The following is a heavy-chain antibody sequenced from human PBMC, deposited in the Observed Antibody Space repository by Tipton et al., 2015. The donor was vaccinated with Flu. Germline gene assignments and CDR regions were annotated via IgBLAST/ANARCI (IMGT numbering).Heavy chain of an antibody. CDR2: INPSGGST. V-gene: IGHV1-46*01. CDR1: GYTFTSYY. Sequence: QVQLVQSGAEVKKPGASVKVSCKASGYTFTSYYMHWVRQAPGQGLEWTGLINPSGGSTSYAQKFQGRVTMTRDTSTSTVYMELSSLRSEDTAVYYCARDAGSGSYYQPFDYWGQGTLVTVSS. D-gene: IGHD1-26*01. CDR3: ARDAGSGSYYQPFDY. J-gene: IGHJ4*02.